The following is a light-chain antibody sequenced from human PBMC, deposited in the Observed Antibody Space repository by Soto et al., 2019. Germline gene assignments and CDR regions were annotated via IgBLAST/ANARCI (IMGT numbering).Light chain of an antibody. CDR1: QSVSSN. J-gene: IGKJ5*01. CDR3: QQYNNWPPLT. Sequence: EIVMTQSPATLSVSPGERATLSCRASQSVSSNLAWYQQKPGQAPRLLIYGASTRATGIPARFSGSGSGTESSLTISSLHSEDFAVYYCQQYNNWPPLTFGQRTRLEMK. CDR2: GAS. V-gene: IGKV3-15*01.